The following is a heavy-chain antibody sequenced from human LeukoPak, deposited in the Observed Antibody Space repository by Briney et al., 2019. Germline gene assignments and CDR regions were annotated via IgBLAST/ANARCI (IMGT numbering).Heavy chain of an antibody. Sequence: GRSLRLSCAASGFTFSSYAMHWVRQAPGKGLEWVAVISYDGSNKYYADSVKCRFTISRDNSKNTLYLQMNSLRAEDTAVYYCARDGQGFDPWGQGTLVTVSS. D-gene: IGHD3/OR15-3a*01. CDR2: ISYDGSNK. CDR1: GFTFSSYA. V-gene: IGHV3-30*04. J-gene: IGHJ5*02. CDR3: ARDGQGFDP.